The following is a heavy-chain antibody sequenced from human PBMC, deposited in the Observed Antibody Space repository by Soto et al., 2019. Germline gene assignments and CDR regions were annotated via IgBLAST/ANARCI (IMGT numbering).Heavy chain of an antibody. CDR2: INSDGSST. J-gene: IGHJ3*02. CDR3: ASWVVSGQSSTREDAFDI. Sequence: EVQLVESGGGLVQPGGSLRLSCAASGFTFSSYWMHWVRQAPGKGLVWVSRINSDGSSTSYADSVKGRFTISRDNAKNTLYLQMNSLRAEATAVYYCASWVVSGQSSTREDAFDIWGQGTMVTVSS. D-gene: IGHD3-10*01. V-gene: IGHV3-74*01. CDR1: GFTFSSYW.